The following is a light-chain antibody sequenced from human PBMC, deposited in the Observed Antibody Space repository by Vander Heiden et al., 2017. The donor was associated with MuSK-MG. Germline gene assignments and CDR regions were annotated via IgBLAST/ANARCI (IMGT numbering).Light chain of an antibody. CDR1: QGVSSS. CDR2: GAS. Sequence: EIGMTQSPATLSVSSGERATLSCRASQGVSSSLAWYQQKPGQAPRLLIYGASTRATGIPARFSGSGSGTEFTLTISSLQSEDFAVYYCQQDNNWPCSFGQGTNLEI. CDR3: QQDNNWPCS. V-gene: IGKV3-15*01. J-gene: IGKJ2*04.